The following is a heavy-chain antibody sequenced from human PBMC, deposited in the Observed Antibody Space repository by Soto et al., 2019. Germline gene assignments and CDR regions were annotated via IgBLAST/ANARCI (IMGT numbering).Heavy chain of an antibody. V-gene: IGHV3-53*01. CDR1: EFTVSSNY. CDR2: IYSGGST. D-gene: IGHD1-26*01. CDR3: AGRVGATNYGMDV. Sequence: GGSLRLSCAASEFTVSSNYMNWVRQALGKGLECVSTIYSGGSTYYADSVKGRFTISRDNSKNTLYLQMNNLRAEDTAVYYCAGRVGATNYGMDVWGQGTTVTVSS. J-gene: IGHJ6*02.